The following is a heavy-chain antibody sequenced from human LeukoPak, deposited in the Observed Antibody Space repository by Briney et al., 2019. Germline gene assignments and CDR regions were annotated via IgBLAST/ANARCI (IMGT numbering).Heavy chain of an antibody. D-gene: IGHD3-22*01. CDR3: ARLSANSSAYFFDY. J-gene: IGHJ4*02. CDR2: ISSSSSYT. CDR1: GFTFSDYY. Sequence: GGSLRLSCAASGFTFSDYYMSWIRQAPGKGLEWVSDISSSSSYTNYADSVKGRFTISRDNAKNSLYLQMNGLRAEDTAVYYCARLSANSSAYFFDYWGQGTLVTVSS. V-gene: IGHV3-11*06.